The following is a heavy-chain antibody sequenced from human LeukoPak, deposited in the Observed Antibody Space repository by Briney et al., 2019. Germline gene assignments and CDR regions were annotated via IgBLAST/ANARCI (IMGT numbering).Heavy chain of an antibody. CDR1: GGSISSSSYY. J-gene: IGHJ5*02. Sequence: SETLSLTCTVSGGSISSSSYYWGWIRQPPGKGLEWIGTIYYSGITYYNPSLKSRVTISVDTSKNQFSLKLSSVTAADTAVYYCARLSSIGFDPWGQGTLVTVSS. D-gene: IGHD6-6*01. CDR2: IYYSGIT. V-gene: IGHV4-39*07. CDR3: ARLSSIGFDP.